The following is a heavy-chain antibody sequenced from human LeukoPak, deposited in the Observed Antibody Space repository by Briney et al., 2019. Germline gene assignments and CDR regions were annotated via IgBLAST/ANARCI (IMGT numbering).Heavy chain of an antibody. CDR2: INHSGST. CDR1: GGSFSGYY. CDR3: ARAAGIAVALKGWFDP. D-gene: IGHD6-19*01. V-gene: IGHV4-34*01. J-gene: IGHJ5*02. Sequence: SETLSLTCAVDGGSFSGYYWSWIRQPPGKGLEWIGEINHSGSTNYNPSLKSRVTISVDTSKNQFSLKLSSVTAADTAVYYCARAAGIAVALKGWFDPWGQGTLVTVSS.